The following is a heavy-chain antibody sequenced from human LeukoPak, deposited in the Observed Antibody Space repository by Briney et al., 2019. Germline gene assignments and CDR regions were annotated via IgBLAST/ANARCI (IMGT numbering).Heavy chain of an antibody. CDR3: ARPHLWFGELYFDY. D-gene: IGHD3-10*01. Sequence: PVGSLRLSCAASGFTFSSYGMSSVREAPGKGLEWVANIKQDGSEKYYVDSVKGRFTISRDNAKTSLHLPMNSLKAEDTAVYYCARPHLWFGELYFDYWGQGTLVTVSS. CDR2: IKQDGSEK. J-gene: IGHJ4*02. V-gene: IGHV3-7*01. CDR1: GFTFSSYG.